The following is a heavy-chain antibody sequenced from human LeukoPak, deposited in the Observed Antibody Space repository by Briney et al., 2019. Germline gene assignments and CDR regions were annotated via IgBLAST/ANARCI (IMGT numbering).Heavy chain of an antibody. CDR2: IYHSGST. V-gene: IGHV4-38-2*01. CDR1: GGSISSTYY. Sequence: PSETLSLTCSVSGGSISSTYYWGWIRQPPGKGLEWIGSIYHSGSTYYNPSLKSRVNISVDTSKNQFSLKMRSVTAADTAVYYCARIHTNVLRFLEWLPNRGYYYYYMDVWGKGTTVTVSS. CDR3: ARIHTNVLRFLEWLPNRGYYYYYMDV. J-gene: IGHJ6*03. D-gene: IGHD3-3*01.